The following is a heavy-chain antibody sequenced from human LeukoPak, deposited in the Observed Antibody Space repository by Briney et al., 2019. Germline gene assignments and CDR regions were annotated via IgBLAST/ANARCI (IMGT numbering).Heavy chain of an antibody. CDR2: ISYDGSNK. CDR3: ARPGIVVVYHY. Sequence: QPGRSLRLSCAASGFTFSSYAMHWVRQAPGKGLEWVAVISYDGSNKYYADSVKGRFTISRDNSKNTLYLQMNSLRAEDTAVYYCARPGIVVVYHYWGQGTLVTVSS. V-gene: IGHV3-30-3*01. D-gene: IGHD3-22*01. J-gene: IGHJ4*02. CDR1: GFTFSSYA.